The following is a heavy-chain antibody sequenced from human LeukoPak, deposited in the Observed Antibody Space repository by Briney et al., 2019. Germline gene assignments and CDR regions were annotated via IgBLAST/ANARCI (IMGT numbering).Heavy chain of an antibody. CDR2: ITPIFGTA. CDR3: ARDSAVGSGYHSYYFDY. V-gene: IGHV1-69*05. CDR1: GGTFSSYA. D-gene: IGHD5-12*01. Sequence: ASVKVSCKASGGTFSSYAISWVRQAPGQGLEWMGGITPIFGTANYAQKFQGRVTITTDESTSTAYMELSSLRSEDTAVYYCARDSAVGSGYHSYYFDYWGQGTLVTVSS. J-gene: IGHJ4*02.